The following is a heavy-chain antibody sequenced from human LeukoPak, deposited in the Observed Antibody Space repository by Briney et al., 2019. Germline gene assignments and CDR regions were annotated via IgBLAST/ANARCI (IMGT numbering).Heavy chain of an antibody. V-gene: IGHV3-23*01. J-gene: IGHJ4*02. Sequence: GGSLRLSCAASGFTFSGYSMNWVRQAPGKGLEWVSGISSSGGSRHYAESVKGRFTISRDNSKNMLYLQMNSLRAEDTAVYYCAKDVIVVARGPFDSWGQGTLVTVSS. D-gene: IGHD3-22*01. CDR3: AKDVIVVARGPFDS. CDR1: GFTFSGYS. CDR2: ISSSGGSR.